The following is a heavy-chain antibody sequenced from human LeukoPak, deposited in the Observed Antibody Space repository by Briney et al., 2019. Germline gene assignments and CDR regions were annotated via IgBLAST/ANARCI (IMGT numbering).Heavy chain of an antibody. Sequence: PGGSLRLSCAASGFTFSSNAMYWVRQALGRGLEWVATISDSGGTTYYADSVKGRLTISRDNSKNTLYLQMNSLSPEDTAVYYCARRPGGLYYFDYWGQGTLVTVSS. V-gene: IGHV3-23*01. D-gene: IGHD3-16*01. J-gene: IGHJ4*02. CDR2: ISDSGGTT. CDR3: ARRPGGLYYFDY. CDR1: GFTFSSNA.